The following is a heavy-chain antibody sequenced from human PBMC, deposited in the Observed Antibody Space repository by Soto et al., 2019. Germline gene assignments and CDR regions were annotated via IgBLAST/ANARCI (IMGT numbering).Heavy chain of an antibody. J-gene: IGHJ6*02. V-gene: IGHV6-1*01. CDR2: AYYRSQWYY. D-gene: IGHD2-21*02. Sequence: PSQTLSLTCAISGDSVSSNSAAWNWIRQSPSRGLEWLGRAYYRSQWYYDSAVSVRSRITVIPDTSKNQFSLQLNSVTPEDTAVYYCTKQKGDSQLYNGMAVWDQETMTTGSS. CDR3: TKQKGDSQLYNGMAV. CDR1: GDSVSSNSAA.